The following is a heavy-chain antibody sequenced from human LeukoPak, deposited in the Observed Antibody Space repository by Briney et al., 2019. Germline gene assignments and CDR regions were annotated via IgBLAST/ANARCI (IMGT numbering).Heavy chain of an antibody. CDR2: ISGSGGST. D-gene: IGHD6-19*01. V-gene: IGHV3-23*01. CDR3: AKGVSVAVAGRRGNWFDP. Sequence: GGSLRLSCAASGFTFSSYAMSWVRQAPGKGLEWVSAISGSGGSTYYADSVKGRSTISRDNSKNTLYLQMNSLRAEDTAVYYCAKGVSVAVAGRRGNWFDPWGQGTLVTVSS. J-gene: IGHJ5*02. CDR1: GFTFSSYA.